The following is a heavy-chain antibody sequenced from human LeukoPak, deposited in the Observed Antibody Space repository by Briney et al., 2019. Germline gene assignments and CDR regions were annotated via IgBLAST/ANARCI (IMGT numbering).Heavy chain of an antibody. CDR2: IYYSGST. CDR3: ARHNDYSNYVGRPYFDY. V-gene: IGHV4-39*01. Sequence: PSETLSLTCTVSGGSISSSSYYWGWIRQPPGKGLEWIGSIYYSGSTYYNPSLKSRVTISVDTSKNQFSLKLSSVTAADTAVYYCARHNDYSNYVGRPYFDYWGQGTLVTVSS. D-gene: IGHD4-11*01. CDR1: GGSISSSSYY. J-gene: IGHJ4*02.